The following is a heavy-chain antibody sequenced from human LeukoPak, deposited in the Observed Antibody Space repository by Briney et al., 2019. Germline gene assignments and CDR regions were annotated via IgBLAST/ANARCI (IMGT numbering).Heavy chain of an antibody. CDR2: INPNSGGT. J-gene: IGHJ4*02. CDR1: GYTFTGYY. Sequence: GASVTVSCKASGYTFTGYYMHWVRQAPGQGLEWMGWINPNSGGTNYAQKFQGRVTMTRDTSISTAYMELSRLRSDDTAVYYCANTGYSSSWESFDYWGQGTLVTVSS. V-gene: IGHV1-2*02. CDR3: ANTGYSSSWESFDY. D-gene: IGHD6-13*01.